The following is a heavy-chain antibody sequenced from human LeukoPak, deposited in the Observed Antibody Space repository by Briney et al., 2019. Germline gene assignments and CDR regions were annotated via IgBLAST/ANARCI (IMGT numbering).Heavy chain of an antibody. CDR1: GGSFSGYY. Sequence: KSSETLSLTCAVYGGSFSGYYWSWIRQPPGKGLEWIGEINHSGSTNYNPSLKSRVTISVDTSKNQFSLKLSSVTAADTAVYYCARSNYDFWSGYYSRFDPWGQGTLVTVSS. V-gene: IGHV4-34*01. CDR3: ARSNYDFWSGYYSRFDP. D-gene: IGHD3-3*01. CDR2: INHSGST. J-gene: IGHJ5*02.